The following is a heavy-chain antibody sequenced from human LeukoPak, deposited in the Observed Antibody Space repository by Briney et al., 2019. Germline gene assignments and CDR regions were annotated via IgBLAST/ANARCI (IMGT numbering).Heavy chain of an antibody. Sequence: PGRSLRLSCAASGFTFSSYGMHWVRKAPSKGLEWVAVIWYDGSNKYYADSVKGRFTISRDNSKNTLYLQMNSLRAEDTAVYYCARATPGIDYWGQGTLVTVSS. CDR1: GFTFSSYG. V-gene: IGHV3-33*01. CDR2: IWYDGSNK. D-gene: IGHD2-15*01. CDR3: ARATPGIDY. J-gene: IGHJ4*02.